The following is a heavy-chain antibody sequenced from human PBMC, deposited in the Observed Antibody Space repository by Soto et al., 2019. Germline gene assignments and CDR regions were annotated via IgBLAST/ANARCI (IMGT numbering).Heavy chain of an antibody. CDR1: GYTFTSYG. CDR2: ISGNNGDT. J-gene: IGHJ6*02. D-gene: IGHD2-2*01. CDR3: ARGKADCSSTSCYVRYYGMDV. V-gene: IGHV1-18*01. Sequence: GPSVKVSCKASGYTFTSYGLSWVRQAPGQGLEWMGWISGNNGDTNYAQKLQGRLTMTTDTSTSTAYMELRSLRSDDTAVYYCARGKADCSSTSCYVRYYGMDVWGQGTTVTVSS.